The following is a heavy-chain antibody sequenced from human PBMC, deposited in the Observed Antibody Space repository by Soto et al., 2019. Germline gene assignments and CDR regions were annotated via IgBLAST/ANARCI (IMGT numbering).Heavy chain of an antibody. V-gene: IGHV3-23*01. Sequence: EVQLLESGGGLVQPGGSLRLSCAASGFTFSSYAMSWVRQAPGKGLEWVSAISGSGGSTYYADSVKGRFTISRDNSKTTLYLQMNSLRAEDTAVYYCARGGRWFGELFFYWGQGTLVTVSS. J-gene: IGHJ4*02. CDR3: ARGGRWFGELFFY. D-gene: IGHD3-10*01. CDR2: ISGSGGST. CDR1: GFTFSSYA.